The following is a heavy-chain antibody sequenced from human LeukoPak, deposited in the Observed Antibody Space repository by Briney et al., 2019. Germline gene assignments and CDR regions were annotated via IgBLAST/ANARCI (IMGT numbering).Heavy chain of an antibody. J-gene: IGHJ4*02. CDR3: ARAPSFDY. V-gene: IGHV4-59*01. Sequence: PSETLSLTCTVSGGSISGYYWTWIRQPPGKGLEWIGYIYYSGSAHYNPSLKSRVAMSVDTSKNQFSLKLSSVSTADTAVYYCARAPSFDYWGQGTLVTVSS. CDR2: IYYSGSA. CDR1: GGSISGYY.